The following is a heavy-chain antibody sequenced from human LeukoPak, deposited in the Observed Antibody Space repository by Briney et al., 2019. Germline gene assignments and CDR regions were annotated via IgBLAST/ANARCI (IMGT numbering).Heavy chain of an antibody. Sequence: SETLSLTCTVSGASVSSSTYYWSWIRQPPGKGLEWIGYIYYSGSTNYNPPLKSRVTISVDTSKNQISLKLSSVTAADTAVYYCARGQWGFDYWGQGTLVTVSS. CDR3: ARGQWGFDY. D-gene: IGHD1-26*01. CDR1: GASVSSSTYY. CDR2: IYYSGST. J-gene: IGHJ4*02. V-gene: IGHV4-61*01.